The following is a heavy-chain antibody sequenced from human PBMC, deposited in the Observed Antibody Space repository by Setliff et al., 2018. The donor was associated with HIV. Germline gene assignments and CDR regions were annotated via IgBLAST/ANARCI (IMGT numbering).Heavy chain of an antibody. CDR3: VKGLPLSYGLGTYYNVDS. CDR1: GFTFPNYA. V-gene: IGHV3-64D*06. Sequence: GGSLRLSCSASGFTFPNYAMHWVRQAPGKGLEYVSAITARGTPDYADSVKGRFTISRDDSRNTLFLQMSGLRADDTALYYCVKGLPLSYGLGTYYNVDSWGQGTLVTVSS. CDR2: ITARGTP. D-gene: IGHD3-10*01. J-gene: IGHJ4*02.